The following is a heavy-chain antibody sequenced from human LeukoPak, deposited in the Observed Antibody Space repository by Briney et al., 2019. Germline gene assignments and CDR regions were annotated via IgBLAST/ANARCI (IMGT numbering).Heavy chain of an antibody. J-gene: IGHJ4*02. D-gene: IGHD6-13*01. Sequence: ASVKVSCKASGYTFTGYYMHWVRQAPGQGLEWMGWINPNSGGTNYAQKFQGRVTMTRDTSISTAYMELSRLRSDDTAVYYCARDGGYSSSWYGYWGQGTLVTVSS. CDR2: INPNSGGT. CDR3: ARDGGYSSSWYGY. CDR1: GYTFTGYY. V-gene: IGHV1-2*02.